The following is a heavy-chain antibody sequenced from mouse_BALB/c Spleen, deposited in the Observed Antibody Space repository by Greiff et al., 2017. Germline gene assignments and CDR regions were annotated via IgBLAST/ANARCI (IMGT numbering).Heavy chain of an antibody. CDR2: ISDGGSYT. CDR1: GFTFSDYY. CDR3: ARGDGNYFDY. J-gene: IGHJ2*01. V-gene: IGHV5-4*02. D-gene: IGHD2-1*01. Sequence: EVKLMESGGGLVQPGGSLKLSCAASGFTFSDYYMYWVRQTPEKRLEWVATISDGGSYTYYPDSVKGRFTISRDNAKNNLYLQMSSLKSEDTAMYYCARGDGNYFDYWGQGTTLTVSS.